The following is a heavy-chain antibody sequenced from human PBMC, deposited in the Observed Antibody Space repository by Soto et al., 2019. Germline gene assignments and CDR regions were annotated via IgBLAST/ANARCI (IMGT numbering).Heavy chain of an antibody. V-gene: IGHV1-18*01. D-gene: IGHD3-22*01. CDR1: GYTFTSYG. CDR3: ARADTDYYDSYWFDP. J-gene: IGHJ5*02. Sequence: QVQPVQSGAEVKKPGASVKVSCKASGYTFTSYGISWVRQAPGQGLEWMGWISAYNGNTNYAQKLQGRVTMTTDTSTSTAYMELRSLRSDDTAVYYCARADTDYYDSYWFDPWGQGTLVTVSS. CDR2: ISAYNGNT.